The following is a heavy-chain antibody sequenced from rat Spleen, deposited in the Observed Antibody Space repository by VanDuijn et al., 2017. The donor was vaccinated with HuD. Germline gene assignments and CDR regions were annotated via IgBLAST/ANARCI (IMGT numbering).Heavy chain of an antibody. V-gene: IGHV2-63*01. CDR1: GFSLTTHH. CDR2: MRYNGDT. D-gene: IGHD1-9*01. Sequence: QVRLKESGPGLVQPSQTLSLTCTVSGFSLTTHHVSWVRQPPGKGLEWMGRMRYNGDTSYNSLLKSRLNISRDTSKNQVFLKMNSLQTDDTGTYYCTRDGTTGIFAYVMDAWGQGASVTVSS. J-gene: IGHJ4*01. CDR3: TRDGTTGIFAYVMDA.